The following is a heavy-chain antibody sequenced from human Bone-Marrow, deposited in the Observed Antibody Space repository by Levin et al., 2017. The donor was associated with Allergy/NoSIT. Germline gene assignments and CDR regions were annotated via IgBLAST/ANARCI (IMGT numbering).Heavy chain of an antibody. J-gene: IGHJ6*02. CDR2: IYYSGST. Sequence: SETLSLTCTVSGGSISSGGYYWSWIRQHPGKGLEWIGYIYYSGSTYYNPSLKSRVTISVDTSKNQFSLKLSSVTAADTAVYYCARANNADTAMVGESYGMDVWGQGTTVTVSS. CDR3: ARANNADTAMVGESYGMDV. CDR1: GGSISSGGYY. V-gene: IGHV4-31*03. D-gene: IGHD5-18*01.